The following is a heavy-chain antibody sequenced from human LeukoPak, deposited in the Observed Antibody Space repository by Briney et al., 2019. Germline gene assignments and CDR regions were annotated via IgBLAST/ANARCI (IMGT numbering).Heavy chain of an antibody. CDR2: INPNSGGT. V-gene: IGHV1-2*02. CDR1: GYTFTDYY. J-gene: IGHJ4*02. CDR3: ARDRASGYSDFDY. D-gene: IGHD3-3*01. Sequence: ASVKVSCKASGYTFTDYYMHWVRQAPGQGLEWMGWINPNSGGTNYAQKFQGRVTMTRDTSISTAYMELSRLRSDDTAVYYCARDRASGYSDFDYWGQGTLVTVSS.